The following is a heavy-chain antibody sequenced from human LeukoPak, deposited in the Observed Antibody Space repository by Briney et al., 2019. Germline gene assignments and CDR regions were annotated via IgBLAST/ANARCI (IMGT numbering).Heavy chain of an antibody. J-gene: IGHJ5*02. D-gene: IGHD2-2*02. CDR2: INTDGSST. CDR3: ARVSRPYTSSNWFDP. Sequence: GGSLRLSCTASGFTFSTYWMHWVRQAPGKGLVGVSRINTDGSSTTYADSVKGRFTISRDNAKNTLYLQMDSLRAEDTAVYYCARVSRPYTSSNWFDPWGQGTLVTVSS. CDR1: GFTFSTYW. V-gene: IGHV3-74*01.